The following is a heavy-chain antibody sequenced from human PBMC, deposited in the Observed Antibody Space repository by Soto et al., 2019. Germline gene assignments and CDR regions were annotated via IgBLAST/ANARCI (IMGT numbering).Heavy chain of an antibody. CDR1: GFTFSSYE. J-gene: IGHJ3*02. CDR2: ISSSGSTI. V-gene: IGHV3-48*03. CDR3: ARNSLWPAFDI. Sequence: GGSLRLSCAAFGFTFSSYEMNWVGQAPGKGLEWVSYISSSGSTIYYADSVKGRFTISRDNAKNSLYLQMNSLRAEDTAVYYCARNSLWPAFDIWGQGTMVTVSS. D-gene: IGHD2-21*01.